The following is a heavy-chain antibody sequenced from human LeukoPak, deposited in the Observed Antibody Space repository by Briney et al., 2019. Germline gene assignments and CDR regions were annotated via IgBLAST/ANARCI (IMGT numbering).Heavy chain of an antibody. Sequence: SETLSLTCTVSGGSISSSSYYWGCIRQPPGKGLEWIVSIYYSGSTYYNPSLKSRVTISVDTSKNQFSLKLSSVTAADTAVYYCARGSYKSITMIVVVNYYFDYWGQGTLVTVSS. CDR3: ARGSYKSITMIVVVNYYFDY. J-gene: IGHJ4*02. D-gene: IGHD3-22*01. CDR2: IYYSGST. CDR1: GGSISSSSYY. V-gene: IGHV4-39*01.